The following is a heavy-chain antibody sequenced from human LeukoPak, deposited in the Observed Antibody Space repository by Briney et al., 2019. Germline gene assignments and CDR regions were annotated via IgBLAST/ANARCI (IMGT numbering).Heavy chain of an antibody. CDR2: INERGSEK. CDR1: GFILSNYW. V-gene: IGHV3-7*02. D-gene: IGHD1-7*01. Sequence: GGSLRLSCAASGFILSNYWMSWVRQAPGKGLEWVATINERGSEKQYVDSVKGRFTISRDSAKNTLYLQMNSLRAEDTAVYYCVGDMSKAVTGTGAFDMWGQGTMVTVSS. CDR3: VGDMSKAVTGTGAFDM. J-gene: IGHJ3*02.